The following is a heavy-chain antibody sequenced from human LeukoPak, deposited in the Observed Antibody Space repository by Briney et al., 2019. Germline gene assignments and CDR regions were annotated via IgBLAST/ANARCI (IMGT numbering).Heavy chain of an antibody. J-gene: IGHJ4*02. Sequence: SETLSLTCTVSGGSISSSSYYWGWIRQPPGKGLEWIGEINHSGSTNYNPSLKSRVTISVDTSKNQFSLKLSSVTAADTAVYYCARGGITMVRGRGLVYWGQGTLVTVSS. V-gene: IGHV4-39*07. CDR3: ARGGITMVRGRGLVY. D-gene: IGHD3-10*01. CDR1: GGSISSSSYY. CDR2: INHSGST.